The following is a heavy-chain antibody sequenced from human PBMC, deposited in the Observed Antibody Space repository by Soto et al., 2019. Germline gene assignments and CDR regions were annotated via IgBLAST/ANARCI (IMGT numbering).Heavy chain of an antibody. D-gene: IGHD3-3*01. J-gene: IGHJ6*02. CDR2: ISCSGGST. CDR3: ARGYCDFWSGYPRTDGMDV. V-gene: IGHV3-23*01. Sequence: GGSLRLSCAASGFTFSSYAISWVRQAPGTGLEWVSAISCSGGSTSYEQKYQGRVTMTRDTSTSTVYMKLSSLRSEDTAVYYCARGYCDFWSGYPRTDGMDVWGQGTTVTVSS. CDR1: GFTFSSYA.